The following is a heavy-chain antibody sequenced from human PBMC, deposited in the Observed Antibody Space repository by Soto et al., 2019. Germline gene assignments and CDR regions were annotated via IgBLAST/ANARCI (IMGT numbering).Heavy chain of an antibody. CDR1: GGFLSESY. V-gene: IGHV4-34*01. D-gene: IGHD3-16*01. CDR2: INHVGGT. Sequence: KSSETLSLTXAVYGGFLSESYWTWIRQPPGKGLEWIGEINHVGGTNYNPSLKSRVTMSVDTSQNQFSLRLISVTAADTAMYFCVRIRYQLPSSVLWLDPWGQGTPVTVSS. J-gene: IGHJ5*02. CDR3: VRIRYQLPSSVLWLDP.